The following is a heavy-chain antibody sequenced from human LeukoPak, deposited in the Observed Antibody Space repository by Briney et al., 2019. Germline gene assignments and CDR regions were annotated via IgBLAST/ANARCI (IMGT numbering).Heavy chain of an antibody. V-gene: IGHV3-33*01. J-gene: IGHJ4*02. CDR1: GFAFNTYA. D-gene: IGHD3-10*01. Sequence: QPGRSLRLSCAASGFAFNTYAMHWVRQAPGQGLEWVALIWHDGSHKFYSNSVRGQFTISRDNSKNTVSLQMNSLRPEDTAVYYCARETFGSGSYPDFWGQGTLVTVSS. CDR2: IWHDGSHK. CDR3: ARETFGSGSYPDF.